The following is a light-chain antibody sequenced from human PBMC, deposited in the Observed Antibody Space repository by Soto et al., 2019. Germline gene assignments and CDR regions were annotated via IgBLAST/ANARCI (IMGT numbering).Light chain of an antibody. J-gene: IGKJ4*01. CDR2: GTV. V-gene: IGKV3-20*01. CDR1: QSVSTYY. Sequence: ETVLTQSPGTLSLSPGERATLSCRASQSVSTYYLAWYQQKPGQAPRLLIYGTVTRATGIPDRFSGNGSGTDFTLTISSLEPEDFAVYYCQQYSGSVTFGGGTKVDNK. CDR3: QQYSGSVT.